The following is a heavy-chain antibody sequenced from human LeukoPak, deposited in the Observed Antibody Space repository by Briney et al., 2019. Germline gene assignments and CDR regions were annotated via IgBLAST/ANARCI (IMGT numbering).Heavy chain of an antibody. J-gene: IGHJ6*03. CDR2: IRYDGSNK. Sequence: GGSLRLSCAASGFTFSSYGMHWVRQAPGKGLEWVAFIRYDGSNKYYADSVKGRFTISRDNSKNTLYLQMNSPRAEDTAVYYCAKDQGCSSTSCYHYYYYYYMDVWGKGTTVTVSS. CDR3: AKDQGCSSTSCYHYYYYYYMDV. CDR1: GFTFSSYG. D-gene: IGHD2-2*01. V-gene: IGHV3-30*02.